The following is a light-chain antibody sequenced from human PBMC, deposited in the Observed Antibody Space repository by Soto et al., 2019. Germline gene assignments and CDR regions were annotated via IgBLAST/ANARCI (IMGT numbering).Light chain of an antibody. CDR1: LSVNSY. V-gene: IGKV3-11*01. J-gene: IGKJ1*01. CDR3: QQRSNWPRVT. CDR2: DTS. Sequence: EIVLTQSPATLSLSPGERATLSCRASLSVNSYLAWYQQKPGQAPRLLIYDTSKRPPGTPARFSGSGSGTDFTLTISSLEPEDFAVYYCQQRSNWPRVTFGQGTKVEIK.